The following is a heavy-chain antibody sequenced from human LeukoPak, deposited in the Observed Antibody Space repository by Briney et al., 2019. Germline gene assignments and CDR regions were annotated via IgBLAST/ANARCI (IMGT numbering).Heavy chain of an antibody. CDR1: GGSISSGSYY. CDR2: IYYSGST. D-gene: IGHD3-22*01. CDR3: ARYSYDSSGYFPLNFDY. J-gene: IGHJ4*02. V-gene: IGHV4-39*01. Sequence: SETLSLTCTVSGGSISSGSYYWGWIRQPPGKGLEWIGSIYYSGSTYYNPSLKSRVTISVDTSKNQFSLKLSSVTAADTAVYYCARYSYDSSGYFPLNFDYWGQGTLVTVSS.